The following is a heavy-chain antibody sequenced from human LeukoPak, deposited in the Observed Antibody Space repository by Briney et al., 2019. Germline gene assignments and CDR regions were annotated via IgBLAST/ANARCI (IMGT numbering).Heavy chain of an antibody. CDR2: INHSGST. V-gene: IGHV4-34*01. D-gene: IGHD3-10*01. J-gene: IGHJ4*02. CDR1: GGSFSVYY. Sequence: SDTLSLTCAVYGGSFSVYYWSWIRPPPGKALEWSGEINHSGSTNYNPSLNSRVTISVDTSKNQFSLKLSSATAADTAVYYCARGQRRMVRGVIGYWGQGTLVTVSS. CDR3: ARGQRRMVRGVIGY.